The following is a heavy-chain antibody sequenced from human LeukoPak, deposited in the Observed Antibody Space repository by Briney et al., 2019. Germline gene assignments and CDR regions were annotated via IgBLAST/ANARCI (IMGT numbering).Heavy chain of an antibody. CDR3: ARGNKARTYSNYSLDY. D-gene: IGHD4-4*01. Sequence: SETLSLTCAVYGGSFSGYYWSWIRQPPGKGLEWIGEINHSGSTNYNPSLKSRVTISVDTSKNQFSLKLSSVTAADTAVYYCARGNKARTYSNYSLDYWDQGTLVTVSS. CDR1: GGSFSGYY. J-gene: IGHJ4*02. V-gene: IGHV4-34*01. CDR2: INHSGST.